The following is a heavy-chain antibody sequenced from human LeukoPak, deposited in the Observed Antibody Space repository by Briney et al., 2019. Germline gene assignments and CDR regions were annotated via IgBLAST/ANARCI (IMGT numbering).Heavy chain of an antibody. J-gene: IGHJ4*02. D-gene: IGHD3-22*01. CDR2: IRGSGGST. CDR1: GFTFSSYA. Sequence: GGSLRLSCAASGFTFSSYAMSWVRQAPGKGVEWVSAIRGSGGSTYYADSVKGRFTISRDNSKNTLYLQMSSLRAEDTAVYYCAKNYYDSSGYGFDFWGQGTLVTVSS. V-gene: IGHV3-23*01. CDR3: AKNYYDSSGYGFDF.